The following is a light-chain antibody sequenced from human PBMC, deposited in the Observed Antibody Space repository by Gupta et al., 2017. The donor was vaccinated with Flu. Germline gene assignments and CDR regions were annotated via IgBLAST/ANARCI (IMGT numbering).Light chain of an antibody. CDR1: TGPVSWSHY. J-gene: IGLJ3*02. V-gene: IGLV7-46*01. Sequence: VVPQEPSLTVSPGGTVTLPCASSTGPVSWSHYPYWFQQKPDQAPRTMIYDTSKKQSSTPARFSGSRSGGKAALTLAGAQPEDEDDYYCWLSYGGTRVFGRGTKLTVL. CDR3: WLSYGGTRV. CDR2: DTS.